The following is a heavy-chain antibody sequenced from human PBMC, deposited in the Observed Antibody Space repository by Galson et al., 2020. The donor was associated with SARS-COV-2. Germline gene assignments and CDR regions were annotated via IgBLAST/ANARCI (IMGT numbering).Heavy chain of an antibody. CDR3: GRIAVAVPHYYYGMDV. Sequence: SGPKLVKHTQTHTLTCTFSGFSLRTSGQCLSWIRQPPGTALDWLARIDCDDDKYYSTSLTTRPTISKDTSKNQVGLTMTNMDPVDTATYYGGRIAVAVPHYYYGMDVWGQGTTVTVSS. D-gene: IGHD6-19*01. CDR2: IDCDDDK. CDR1: GFSLRTSGQC. V-gene: IGHV2-70*11. J-gene: IGHJ6*02.